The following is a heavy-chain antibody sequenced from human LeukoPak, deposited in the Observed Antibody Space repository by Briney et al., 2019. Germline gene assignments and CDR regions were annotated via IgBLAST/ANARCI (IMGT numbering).Heavy chain of an antibody. CDR3: TLTFGGVIGLDY. D-gene: IGHD3-16*02. CDR1: GYTFTSYG. J-gene: IGHJ4*02. CDR2: ISAYNGNT. Sequence: ASVTVSCTASGYTFTSYGISWVRQAPGQGLEWMGWISAYNGNTNYAQKLQGRVTMTTDTSTSTAYMELRSLRSDDTAVYYCTLTFGGVIGLDYWGQGTLVTVSS. V-gene: IGHV1-18*01.